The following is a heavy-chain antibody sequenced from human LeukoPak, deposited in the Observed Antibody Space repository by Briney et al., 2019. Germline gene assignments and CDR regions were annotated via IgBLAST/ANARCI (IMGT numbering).Heavy chain of an antibody. CDR3: ARPYCSSTSCYGAYDAFDI. CDR2: MYYSGST. Sequence: SETLSLTCTVSGGSISSSSYYWGWIRQPPGKGLEWIGSMYYSGSTYYNPSLKSRVTISVDTSKNQFSLKLSSVTAADTAVYYCARPYCSSTSCYGAYDAFDIWGQGTVVTVSS. J-gene: IGHJ3*02. D-gene: IGHD2-2*01. CDR1: GGSISSSSYY. V-gene: IGHV4-39*01.